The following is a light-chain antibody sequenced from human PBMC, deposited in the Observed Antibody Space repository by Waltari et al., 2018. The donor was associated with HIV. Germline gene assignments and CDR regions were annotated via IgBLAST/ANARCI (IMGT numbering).Light chain of an antibody. V-gene: IGLV1-44*01. CDR1: SSNIGSNT. CDR2: STN. Sequence: QPVLTQPPSASGTPGQRVTISCSGSSSNIGSNTVNWYQQLPGTAPKLLIYSTNQRHSSGPDRFSGSKSGTSASLAISGLEYECVAEYYCAAWDDSLNGVVFGGGTRLTVL. J-gene: IGLJ2*01. CDR3: AAWDDSLNGVV.